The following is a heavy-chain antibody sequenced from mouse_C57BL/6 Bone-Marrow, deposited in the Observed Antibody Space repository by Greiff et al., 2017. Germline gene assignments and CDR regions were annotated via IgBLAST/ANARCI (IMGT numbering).Heavy chain of an antibody. J-gene: IGHJ2*01. V-gene: IGHV1-81*01. Sequence: QVQLQQSGAELARPGASVKLSCKASGYTFTSYGISWVKQRTGQGLEWIGEIYPRSGNTYYNEKFKGKATLTADKSSSTAYMELRSLTSGDSAVYFCARDTTVVPYFDYWGQGTTLTVSS. CDR1: GYTFTSYG. CDR2: IYPRSGNT. D-gene: IGHD1-1*01. CDR3: ARDTTVVPYFDY.